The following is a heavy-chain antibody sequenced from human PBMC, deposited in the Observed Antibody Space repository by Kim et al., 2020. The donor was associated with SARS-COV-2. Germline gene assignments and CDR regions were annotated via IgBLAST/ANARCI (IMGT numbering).Heavy chain of an antibody. CDR3: ARGYSSGWYFPRGAFDI. V-gene: IGHV4-59*09. J-gene: IGHJ3*02. D-gene: IGHD6-19*01. Sequence: LKSRVTISVDTSKNQFSLKLSSVTAADTAVYYCARGYSSGWYFPRGAFDIWGQGTMVTVSS.